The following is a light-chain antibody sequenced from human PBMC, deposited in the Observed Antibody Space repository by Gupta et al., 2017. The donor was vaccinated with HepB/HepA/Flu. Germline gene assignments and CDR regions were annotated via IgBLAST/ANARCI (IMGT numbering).Light chain of an antibody. J-gene: IGKJ5*01. Sequence: ELVLTQSTATLSLSPGERATLSCRASQSVSSYLAWYQQKPGQAPRLLIYDASNRATGIPARFSGSGSGTDFTLTISSLEPEDFAVYYCQQRSNWPITFGQGTRLEIK. CDR2: DAS. CDR1: QSVSSY. V-gene: IGKV3-11*01. CDR3: QQRSNWPIT.